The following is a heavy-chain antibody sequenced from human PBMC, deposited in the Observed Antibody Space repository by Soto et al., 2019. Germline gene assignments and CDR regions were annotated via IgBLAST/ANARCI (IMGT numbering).Heavy chain of an antibody. Sequence: EASVKVSCKACGGTFSSYAISWVRQAPGQGLEWMGGIIPIFGTANYTQKFQGRVTITADESTSTAYMELSSLRSEDTAVYYCARGRPRRVYDFWGGCYFYCWG. CDR3: ARGRPRRVYDFWGGCYFYC. J-gene: IGHJ4*01. CDR1: GGTFSSYA. D-gene: IGHD3-3*01. CDR2: IIPIFGTA. V-gene: IGHV1-69*01.